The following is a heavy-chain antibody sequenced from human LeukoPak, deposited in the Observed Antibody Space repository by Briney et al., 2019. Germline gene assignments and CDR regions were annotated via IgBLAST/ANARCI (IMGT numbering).Heavy chain of an antibody. D-gene: IGHD3-3*01. V-gene: IGHV4-59*01. J-gene: IGHJ4*02. CDR2: IYYSGST. Sequence: PSETLSLTCTVSGGSISSYYWSWIRQPPGKGLEWIGYIYYSGSTNYNPSLKSRVTISVDTSKNQFSLKLSSVTAADTAVYYCARGYDFWSGFWDYWGQGTLVTVSS. CDR1: GGSISSYY. CDR3: ARGYDFWSGFWDY.